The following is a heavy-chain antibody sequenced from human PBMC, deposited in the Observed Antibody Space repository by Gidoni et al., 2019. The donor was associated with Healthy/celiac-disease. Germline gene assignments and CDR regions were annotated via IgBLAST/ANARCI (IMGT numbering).Heavy chain of an antibody. CDR3: ARGGAPYCSSTSCYKDAFDI. CDR2: IWYDGSNK. Sequence: QVQLVESGGGVVQPGRSLRLSCAASGFTFSSYCMHWVRQAPGKGLEWVAVIWYDGSNKYYADSVKGRFTISRDNSKNTLYLQMNSLRAEDTAVYYCARGGAPYCSSTSCYKDAFDIWGQGTMVTVSS. V-gene: IGHV3-33*01. D-gene: IGHD2-2*02. J-gene: IGHJ3*02. CDR1: GFTFSSYC.